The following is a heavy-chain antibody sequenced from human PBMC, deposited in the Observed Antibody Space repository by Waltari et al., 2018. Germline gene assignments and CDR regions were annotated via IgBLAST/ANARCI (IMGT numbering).Heavy chain of an antibody. J-gene: IGHJ4*02. Sequence: QVQLQESGPALPKPSEPLSITSTVPGGPPSSDYWSWIRPPPGKGLEWIGYIYYSGSTNYNPSLKSRVTISVDTSKNQFSLKLSSVTAADTAVYYCARGAFSFDYWGQGTLVTVSS. CDR1: GGPPSSDY. V-gene: IGHV4-59*01. CDR3: ARGAFSFDY. CDR2: IYYSGST.